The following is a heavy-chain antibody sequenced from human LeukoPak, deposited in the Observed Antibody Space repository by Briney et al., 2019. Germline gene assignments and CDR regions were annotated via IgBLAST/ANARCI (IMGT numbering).Heavy chain of an antibody. CDR1: GYTFTSYY. CDR2: INPSGGST. V-gene: IGHV1-46*01. D-gene: IGHD1-26*01. Sequence: GASVKASYKASGYTFTSYYMHWVRQAPGQGLEWMGIINPSGGSTSYAQKFQGRVTMTRDMSTSTVYMELSSLRSEDTAVYYCARGLGRGSYSPYYYYYMDVWGKGTTVTVSS. CDR3: ARGLGRGSYSPYYYYYMDV. J-gene: IGHJ6*03.